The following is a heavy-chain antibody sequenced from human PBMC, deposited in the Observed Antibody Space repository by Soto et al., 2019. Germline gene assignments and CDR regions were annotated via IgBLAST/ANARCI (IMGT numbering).Heavy chain of an antibody. CDR3: ARDLGYYDSSGYFDY. V-gene: IGHV3-11*01. CDR1: GFTFSDYY. J-gene: IGHJ4*02. D-gene: IGHD3-22*01. CDR2: IVSSGSTI. Sequence: PGGSLRLSCAAPGFTFSDYYMSWIRQAPGKGLEWISYIVSSGSTIYYADSVKGRFTISRDNAKNSLYLQMNSLRAEDTAVYYCARDLGYYDSSGYFDYWGQGALVTVS.